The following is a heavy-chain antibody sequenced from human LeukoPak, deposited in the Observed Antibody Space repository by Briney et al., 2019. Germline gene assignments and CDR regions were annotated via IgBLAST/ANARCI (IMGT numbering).Heavy chain of an antibody. CDR2: ISYDGSNK. V-gene: IGHV3-30*03. D-gene: IGHD6-13*01. CDR3: TNAAVGTWEVFDY. CDR1: GFTFSSYG. Sequence: SGGSLRLSCAASGFTFSSYGMHWVRQAPGKGLEWVAVISYDGSNKYYADSVKGRFTISRDNSKNTLYLQMNSLKTEDTAVYCTTNAAVGTWEVFDYWGQGTLVTVSS. J-gene: IGHJ4*02.